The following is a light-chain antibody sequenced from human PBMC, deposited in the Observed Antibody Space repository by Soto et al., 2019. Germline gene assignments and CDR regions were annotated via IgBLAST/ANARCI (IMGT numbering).Light chain of an antibody. J-gene: IGKJ1*01. Sequence: DIQMTQSPSTLSASVGDRVTITCRASQTINNWLAWFQQKPGKAPKLLISKASTLESGVPSRFSGSGSGTAFTLTISSLQPDDFATYYCQQYHIYSTFGQGTKVDIK. V-gene: IGKV1-5*03. CDR2: KAS. CDR1: QTINNW. CDR3: QQYHIYST.